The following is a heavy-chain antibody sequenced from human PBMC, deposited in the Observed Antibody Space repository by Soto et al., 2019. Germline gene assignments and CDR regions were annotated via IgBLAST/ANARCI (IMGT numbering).Heavy chain of an antibody. CDR2: ISSNGGST. CDR3: ARDSGSGSSIVDY. J-gene: IGHJ4*02. CDR1: GFTFSSYA. D-gene: IGHD3-10*01. V-gene: IGHV3-64*01. Sequence: EVQLVESGGGLVQPGGSLRLSCAASGFTFSSYAMHWVRQAPGKGLEYVSAISSNGGSTYYANSVKGRFTISRDNSKNTRYRQMGSLRAEDMAVYYCARDSGSGSSIVDYWGQGTLVTVSS.